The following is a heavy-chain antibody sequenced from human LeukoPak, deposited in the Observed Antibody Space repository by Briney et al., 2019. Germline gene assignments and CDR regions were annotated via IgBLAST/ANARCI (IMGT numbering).Heavy chain of an antibody. CDR2: IYYSRST. V-gene: IGHV4-39*01. CDR1: GGSISSSSYY. CDR3: GRHRLRWLGILGGVDY. Sequence: PSDTLSLTCTVSGGSISSSSYYWGWIRQPPGKGLEWIGSIYYSRSTYYNPSLKSRVTISVNTSKNQFSLKLSSVTAADRAGYDCGRHRLRWLGILGGVDYWGQGTLVTVSS. D-gene: IGHD6-19*01. J-gene: IGHJ4*02.